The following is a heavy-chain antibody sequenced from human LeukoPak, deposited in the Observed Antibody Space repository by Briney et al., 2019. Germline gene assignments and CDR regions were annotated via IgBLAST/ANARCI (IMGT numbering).Heavy chain of an antibody. J-gene: IGHJ5*02. CDR3: ARAFPYYDFWSGYSNWFDP. CDR1: GGSFSGYY. CDR2: INHSGST. Sequence: PSETLSLTCAVYGGSFSGYYWSWIRQPPGKGLEWIGEINHSGSTNYNPSLKSRVTISVDTSKNQFSLKLSSVTAADTAVYYCARAFPYYDFWSGYSNWFDPWGQGTLVTVSS. D-gene: IGHD3-3*01. V-gene: IGHV4-34*09.